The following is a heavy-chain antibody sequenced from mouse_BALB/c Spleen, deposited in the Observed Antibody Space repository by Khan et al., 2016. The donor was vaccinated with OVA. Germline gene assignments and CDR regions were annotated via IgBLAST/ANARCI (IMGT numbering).Heavy chain of an antibody. Sequence: QVQLQQSGAELMKPGASVKISCKATGYTFSSYWIEWVKQRPGHGLEWIGEILPGSGSTNYNERFKGKATFTADTSSNTVYMQLSSLTSDDSAVYYCAIYGNHCYFDVWGAGTTVTVSS. CDR3: AIYGNHCYFDV. D-gene: IGHD2-1*01. V-gene: IGHV1-9*01. CDR1: GYTFSSYW. J-gene: IGHJ1*01. CDR2: ILPGSGST.